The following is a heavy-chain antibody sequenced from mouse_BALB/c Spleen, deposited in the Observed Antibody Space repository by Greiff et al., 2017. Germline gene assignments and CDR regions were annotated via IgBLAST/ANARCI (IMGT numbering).Heavy chain of an antibody. J-gene: IGHJ4*01. CDR3: AREYGNYPYAMDY. CDR1: GYAFTSYN. CDR2: IDPYNGGT. V-gene: IGHV1S135*01. D-gene: IGHD2-10*02. Sequence: VHVKQSGPELVKPGASVKVSCKASGYAFTSYNMYWVKQSHGKSLEWIGYIDPYNGGTSYNQKFKGKATLTVDKSSSTAYMHLNSLTSEDSAVYYCAREYGNYPYAMDYWGQGTSVTVSS.